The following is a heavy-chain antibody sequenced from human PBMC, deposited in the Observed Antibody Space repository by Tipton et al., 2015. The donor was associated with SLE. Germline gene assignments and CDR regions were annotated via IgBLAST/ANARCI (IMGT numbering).Heavy chain of an antibody. V-gene: IGHV4-39*07. CDR3: VREGGGVVTASPSEY. CDR2: SHYRGDT. CDR1: GGSISGSRYY. Sequence: TLSLTCSVSGGSISGSRYYWGWIRQPPGKGLEWIVSSHYRGDTYYNPSLKSRLTISVDTSKNQFSLKLSSVTAADTAVYYCVREGGGVVTASPSEYWGQGTLVTVSS. D-gene: IGHD2-21*02. J-gene: IGHJ4*02.